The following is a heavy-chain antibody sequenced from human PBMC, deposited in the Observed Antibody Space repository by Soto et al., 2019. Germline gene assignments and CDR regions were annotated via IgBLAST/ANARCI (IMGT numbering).Heavy chain of an antibody. CDR1: GFTFSSYA. CDR3: ARDPPLYGSGSSLGNWFDP. J-gene: IGHJ5*02. Sequence: GGSLRLSCAASGFTFSSYAMHWVRQAPGKGLEWVAVISYDGSNKYYADSVKGRFTISRDNSKNTLYLQMNSLRAEDTAVYYCARDPPLYGSGSSLGNWFDPWGQGTLVTVSS. CDR2: ISYDGSNK. V-gene: IGHV3-30-3*01. D-gene: IGHD3-10*01.